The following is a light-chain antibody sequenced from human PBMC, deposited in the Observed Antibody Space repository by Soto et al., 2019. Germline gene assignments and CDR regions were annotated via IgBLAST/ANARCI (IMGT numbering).Light chain of an antibody. J-gene: IGKJ1*01. Sequence: DIKMTQSPSTLSASVGDTVTITCRASQSVAGWLAWYQQKPGKAPTLLIYDASALPRGVPSRFSGSGSGTEFTLTISSLQPDDFATYYCQQYETYSGTFGQGTKVDIK. V-gene: IGKV1-5*01. CDR3: QQYETYSGT. CDR1: QSVAGW. CDR2: DAS.